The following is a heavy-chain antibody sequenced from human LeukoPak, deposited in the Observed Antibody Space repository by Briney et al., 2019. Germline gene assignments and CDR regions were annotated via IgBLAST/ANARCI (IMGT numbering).Heavy chain of an antibody. CDR3: ARGRYCSSTSCSYYYYYMDV. CDR2: INHSGST. Sequence: SETLSLTCAVYGGSFSGYYWSWIRQPPGKGLEWIGEINHSGSTNYNPSLKSRVTISVDTSKNQFSLKLSSVTAADTAVYYCARGRYCSSTSCSYYYYYMDVRGKGTTVTVSS. D-gene: IGHD2-2*01. CDR1: GGSFSGYY. J-gene: IGHJ6*03. V-gene: IGHV4-34*01.